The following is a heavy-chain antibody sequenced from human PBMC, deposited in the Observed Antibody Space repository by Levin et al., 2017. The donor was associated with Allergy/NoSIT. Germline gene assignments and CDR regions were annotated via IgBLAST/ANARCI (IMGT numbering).Heavy chain of an antibody. V-gene: IGHV3-23*01. CDR3: AKEAVYEEVSASVWYFDV. CDR1: GFTFSNYA. D-gene: IGHD2-15*01. Sequence: PSGGSLRLSCAVSGFTFSNYAMNWVRQAPGKGLEWVSVISGSGGSTFYADSVRGRFTVSRDNSKNTLYLQIKSLRDEDTARYYCAKEAVYEEVSASVWYFDVWGRGTLLTVSS. CDR2: ISGSGGST. J-gene: IGHJ2*01.